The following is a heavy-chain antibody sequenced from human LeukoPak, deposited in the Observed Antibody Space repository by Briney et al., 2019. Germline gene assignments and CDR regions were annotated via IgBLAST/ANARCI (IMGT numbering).Heavy chain of an antibody. D-gene: IGHD3-22*01. Sequence: GRSLRLSCAASGLTFSSYAMHWVRQAPGKGLEWVAVISYDGSNKYYADSVKGRFTISRDNSKNTLYLQMNSLRAEDTAVYYCARVLLPLYGMDVWGQGTTVTVSS. V-gene: IGHV3-30-3*01. J-gene: IGHJ6*02. CDR1: GLTFSSYA. CDR2: ISYDGSNK. CDR3: ARVLLPLYGMDV.